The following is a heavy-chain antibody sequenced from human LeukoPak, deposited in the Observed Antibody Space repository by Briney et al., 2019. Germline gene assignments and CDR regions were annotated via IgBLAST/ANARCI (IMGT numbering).Heavy chain of an antibody. D-gene: IGHD3-10*01. CDR3: ARGGGVEWFGEVDWFDP. CDR1: GYTFTSYG. J-gene: IGHJ5*02. V-gene: IGHV1-18*01. CDR2: ISAYNGNT. Sequence: ASVKVSCKASGYTFTSYGISWVRQAPGQGLEWMGWISAYNGNTNYAQKLQGRVTMTTDTSTSTAYMELRSLRSDDTAVYYCARGGGVEWFGEVDWFDPWGQGTLVTVSS.